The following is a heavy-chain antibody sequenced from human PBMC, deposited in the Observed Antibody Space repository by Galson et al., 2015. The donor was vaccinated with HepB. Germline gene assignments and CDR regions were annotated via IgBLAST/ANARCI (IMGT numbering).Heavy chain of an antibody. CDR1: GFTFSTYS. J-gene: IGHJ2*01. CDR3: ARDRAAPYWYFDL. CDR2: IDSSSGTI. Sequence: SLRLSCAASGFTFSTYSMNWIRQAPGKGLEWVSYIDSSSGTIYYADSVKGRFTISRDNAKNSLYLQMNSLRDEDTAIYFCARDRAAPYWYFDLWGRGTLVTVS. V-gene: IGHV3-48*02. D-gene: IGHD3-10*01.